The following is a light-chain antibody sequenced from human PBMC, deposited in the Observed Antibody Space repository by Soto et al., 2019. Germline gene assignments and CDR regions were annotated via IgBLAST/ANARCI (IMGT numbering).Light chain of an antibody. J-gene: IGKJ1*01. CDR3: QQYGSSWT. CDR2: AAS. Sequence: EGMSSMSPGTLSLPPSERATLSCRASQSLTNSFIAWYQQKPGQAPRLLIYAASSRATGIPDRFSGSGSGTDFTLTISRLEPDDFAVYYCQQYGSSWTFGQGAKVDI. V-gene: IGKV3-20*01. CDR1: QSLTNSF.